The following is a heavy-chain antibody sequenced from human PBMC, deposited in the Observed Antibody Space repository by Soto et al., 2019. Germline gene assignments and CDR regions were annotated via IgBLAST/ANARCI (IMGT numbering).Heavy chain of an antibody. CDR3: ARGRGVVIPAGTPDAFDV. V-gene: IGHV1-18*01. CDR1: GYTFNKDG. J-gene: IGHJ3*01. D-gene: IGHD6-13*01. CDR2: ISAFNGYT. Sequence: WASVKVSWKASGYTFNKDGFNWVRQAPGQGLEWMGRISAFNGYTNLAQKFQGRITLTTDASTNTACMELQILRSDDTAMYYCARGRGVVIPAGTPDAFDVWGQGTMVTVSS.